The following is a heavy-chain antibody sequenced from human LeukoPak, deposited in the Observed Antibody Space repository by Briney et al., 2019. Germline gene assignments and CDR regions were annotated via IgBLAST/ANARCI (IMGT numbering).Heavy chain of an antibody. Sequence: ASVKVSCKASGYTFTGYYMHWVRQAPGQGLEWMGWINPNSGGTNYAQKFQGRVTITRDTSISTAYMELSRLRSDDTAVYYCARDNRKVRTLPYYGMDVWGQGTTVTVSS. J-gene: IGHJ6*02. CDR2: INPNSGGT. D-gene: IGHD1-14*01. CDR1: GYTFTGYY. V-gene: IGHV1-2*02. CDR3: ARDNRKVRTLPYYGMDV.